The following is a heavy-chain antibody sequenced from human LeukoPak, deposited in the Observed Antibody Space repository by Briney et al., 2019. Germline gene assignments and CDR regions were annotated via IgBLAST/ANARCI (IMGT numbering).Heavy chain of an antibody. CDR1: GGSISSYY. CDR2: IYTSGST. J-gene: IGHJ6*02. Sequence: PSETLSLTCTVSGGSISSYYWSWIRQPAGKGLEWIGRIYTSGSTNYNPSLKSRVTMSVDTSKNQFSLKLSSVTAADTAVYYCSSSHYYYGMDVWGQGTTVTVSS. V-gene: IGHV4-4*07. D-gene: IGHD6-6*01. CDR3: SSSHYYYGMDV.